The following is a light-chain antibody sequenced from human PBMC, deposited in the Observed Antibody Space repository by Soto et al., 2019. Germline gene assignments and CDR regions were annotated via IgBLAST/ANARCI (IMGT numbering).Light chain of an antibody. CDR3: QQYNTYPQT. CDR1: QSVSTL. V-gene: IGKV1-5*01. J-gene: IGKJ1*01. CDR2: DAS. Sequence: DVQMTQSPSTLSASVGERVTITCRASQSVSTLLAWYQQKPGKAPKLLIFDASSLESGVPSRFSGSGSGTEFTLTISSLQPDDFATYYCQQYNTYPQTFGQGTKVDI.